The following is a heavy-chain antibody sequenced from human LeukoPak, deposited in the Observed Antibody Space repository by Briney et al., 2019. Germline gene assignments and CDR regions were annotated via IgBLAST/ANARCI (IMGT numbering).Heavy chain of an antibody. Sequence: GGSLRLSCAASGFTFSSYGMHWVRQAPGKGLEWVAVISYDGSNKYYADSVKDRFTISRDNSKNTLYLQMNSLRAEDTAVYYCASRTYYYGSGSYLPWGQGTLVTVSS. J-gene: IGHJ5*02. CDR1: GFTFSSYG. V-gene: IGHV3-30*03. CDR2: ISYDGSNK. CDR3: ASRTYYYGSGSYLP. D-gene: IGHD3-10*01.